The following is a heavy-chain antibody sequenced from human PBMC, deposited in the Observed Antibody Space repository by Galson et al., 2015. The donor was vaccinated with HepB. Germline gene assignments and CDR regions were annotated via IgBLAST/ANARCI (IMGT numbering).Heavy chain of an antibody. CDR1: GDSISGSTYY. V-gene: IGHV4-39*01. Sequence: ETRSLTCTVSGDSISGSTYYWGWIRQSPGEGLERIGGTMHHIGSTWYNPSLTSRVAISVDTSKNQFSQKLSPVTASDTAVYFWARLISQASPGGYWGQGTLVTVSS. J-gene: IGHJ4*02. D-gene: IGHD3-16*01. CDR2: MHHIGST. CDR3: ARLISQASPGGY.